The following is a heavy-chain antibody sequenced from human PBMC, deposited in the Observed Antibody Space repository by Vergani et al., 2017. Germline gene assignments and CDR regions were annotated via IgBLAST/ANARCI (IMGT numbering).Heavy chain of an antibody. CDR2: INAGNGNT. Sequence: QVQLVQSGAEVKKPGASVKVSCKASGYTFTSYAMHWVRQAPGQRLEWMGWINAGNGNTKYSQKFQGRVTITRDTSASTAYMELSSLRSEDTAVYYCAGGKDCSSTSCTTYWFDPWGQGTLVTVSS. J-gene: IGHJ5*02. V-gene: IGHV1-3*01. CDR3: AGGKDCSSTSCTTYWFDP. CDR1: GYTFTSYA. D-gene: IGHD2-2*01.